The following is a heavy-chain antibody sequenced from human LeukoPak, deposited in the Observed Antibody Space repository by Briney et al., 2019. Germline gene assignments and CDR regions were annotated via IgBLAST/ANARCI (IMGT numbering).Heavy chain of an antibody. D-gene: IGHD3-16*01. CDR3: AKEEGGYGMDV. J-gene: IGHJ6*02. CDR1: GFTVVNNY. CDR2: IYSGGST. Sequence: PGGSLRLSCAASGFTVVNNYMSWVRQAPGKGLEWVSAIYSGGSTYYADSVKGRFTISRDNSKNTVFLQMNSLRAEDTAMYYCAKEEGGYGMDVWGQGTTVTVSS. V-gene: IGHV3-66*01.